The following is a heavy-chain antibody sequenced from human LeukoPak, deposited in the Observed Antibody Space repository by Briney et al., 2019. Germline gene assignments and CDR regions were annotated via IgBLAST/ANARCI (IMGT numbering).Heavy chain of an antibody. D-gene: IGHD3-3*01. CDR1: GFTFSSYA. Sequence: GGSLRLSCAASGFTFSSYAMHWVRQAPGKGLEWVAVISYDGSNKYYADSVKGRFTISRDNSKNTLYLQMNSLRAEDTAVYYCARTYYDFWSGYPKGDYFDYWGQGTLVTVSS. CDR3: ARTYYDFWSGYPKGDYFDY. CDR2: ISYDGSNK. V-gene: IGHV3-30-3*01. J-gene: IGHJ4*02.